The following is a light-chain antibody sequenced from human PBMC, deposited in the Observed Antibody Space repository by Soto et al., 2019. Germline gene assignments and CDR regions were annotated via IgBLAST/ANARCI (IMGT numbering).Light chain of an antibody. CDR2: EVS. J-gene: IGLJ2*01. Sequence: QSALTQPPSASGSPGQSVTISCTGTSSDVGGYNYVSWYQQHPGKAPKLMIYEVSNRPSGVPDRFSGSKSGNTASLTVSGLEDEDEADYYCSSYAGSDNVVFGGGTKVTVL. CDR1: SSDVGGYNY. CDR3: SSYAGSDNVV. V-gene: IGLV2-8*01.